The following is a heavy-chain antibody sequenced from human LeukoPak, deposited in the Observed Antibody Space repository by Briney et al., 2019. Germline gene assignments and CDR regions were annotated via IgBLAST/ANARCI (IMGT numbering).Heavy chain of an antibody. CDR2: ISSSSSTI. Sequence: PGGSLRLSCAAPGFTFSSYSMNWVRQAPGKGLEWVSYISSSSSTIYYADSVKGRFTISRDNAKNSLYLQMNSLRDEDTAVYYCARDLITMIVVDPPGGFDYWGQGTLVTVSS. CDR3: ARDLITMIVVDPPGGFDY. CDR1: GFTFSSYS. D-gene: IGHD3-22*01. J-gene: IGHJ4*02. V-gene: IGHV3-48*02.